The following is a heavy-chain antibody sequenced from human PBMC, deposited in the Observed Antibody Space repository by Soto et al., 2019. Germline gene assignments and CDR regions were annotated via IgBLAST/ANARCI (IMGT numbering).Heavy chain of an antibody. V-gene: IGHV3-30*04. D-gene: IGHD6-13*01. CDR3: AREGQPAAGTTPHN. Sequence: PGGSLRLSCAASGFNFSSYAMHWFRQAPGKGLEWVAVISYDGGKKYYADSVKGRFTISRDNSQNTLYVEMTSLSAEDTAVYYCAREGQPAAGTTPHNWGQGTLVTVSS. CDR1: GFNFSSYA. CDR2: ISYDGGKK. J-gene: IGHJ4*02.